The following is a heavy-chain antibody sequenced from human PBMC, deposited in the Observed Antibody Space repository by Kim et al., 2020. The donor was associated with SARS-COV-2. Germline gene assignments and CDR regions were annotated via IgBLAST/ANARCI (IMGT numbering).Heavy chain of an antibody. CDR3: ARDFIKGRANRPPYYYYMDV. J-gene: IGHJ6*03. D-gene: IGHD3-10*01. Sequence: SQTLSLTCDISGDSVSTNTVAWNWLRQSPLRGLEWLGRTYYRSKWYNDYAESVKSRITINPDTTKNQFSLQLYSVTPEDTAVYYCARDFIKGRANRPPYYYYMDVWDKGTTVTVSS. V-gene: IGHV6-1*01. CDR2: TYYRSKWYN. CDR1: GDSVSTNTVA.